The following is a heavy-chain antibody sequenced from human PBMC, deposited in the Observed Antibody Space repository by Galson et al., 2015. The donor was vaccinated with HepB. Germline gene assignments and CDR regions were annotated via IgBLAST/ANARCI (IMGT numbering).Heavy chain of an antibody. D-gene: IGHD3-10*01. J-gene: IGHJ4*02. CDR3: ARLSGSGNFYMRYCFDY. V-gene: IGHV3-21*01. CDR1: GFTFNTYS. Sequence: SLRLSCAASGFTFNTYSMNWVRQAPGKGLEWVSSISASSSYIHYADSVKGRFTISRDNAKNSLYLQMNSLRAEDTAVYYCARLSGSGNFYMRYCFDYWGQGTLVTVSS. CDR2: ISASSSYI.